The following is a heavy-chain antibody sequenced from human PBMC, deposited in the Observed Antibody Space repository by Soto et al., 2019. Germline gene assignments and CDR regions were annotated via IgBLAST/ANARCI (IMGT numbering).Heavy chain of an antibody. CDR2: INAGNGNT. CDR1: GYTFTSYA. CDR3: ASPGRDSYNRRYYYYGMDV. V-gene: IGHV1-3*01. Sequence: QVQLVQSGAEVKKPGASVKVSCKASGYTFTSYAMHWVRQAPGQRLEWMGWINAGNGNTKYSQKFQGRVTITRDTSASTAYMELSSLRSEDTAVYYCASPGRDSYNRRYYYYGMDVWGQGTTVTVSS. D-gene: IGHD1-1*01. J-gene: IGHJ6*02.